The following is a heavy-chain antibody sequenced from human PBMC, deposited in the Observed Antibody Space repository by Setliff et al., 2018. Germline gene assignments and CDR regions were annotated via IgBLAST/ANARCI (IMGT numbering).Heavy chain of an antibody. J-gene: IGHJ4*02. Sequence: PSETLSLTCTVSGGSISSSSYYWGWIRQPPGKGLEWIGSIYYSGSTYYNPSLKSRVTISVDTSKNQFSLKLSSVTAADTAVYYCASVVEDYYESSGYFLPSYYFDNWGQGTVVTSP. CDR1: GGSISSSSYY. V-gene: IGHV4-39*07. CDR3: ASVVEDYYESSGYFLPSYYFDN. CDR2: IYYSGST. D-gene: IGHD3-22*01.